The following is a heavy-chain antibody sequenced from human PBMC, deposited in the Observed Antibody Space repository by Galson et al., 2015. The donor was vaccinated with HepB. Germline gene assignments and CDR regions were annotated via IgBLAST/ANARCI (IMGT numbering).Heavy chain of an antibody. CDR1: GYTFTGYY. CDR3: ARASQNSSSWKEMLAFDI. Sequence: SVKVSCKASGYTFTGYYMHWVRQAPGQGLEWMGWINPNSGGTNYAQKFQGWVTMTRDTSISTAYMELSRLRSDDTAVYYCARASQNSSSWKEMLAFDIWGQGTMVTVSS. J-gene: IGHJ3*02. V-gene: IGHV1-2*04. CDR2: INPNSGGT. D-gene: IGHD6-13*01.